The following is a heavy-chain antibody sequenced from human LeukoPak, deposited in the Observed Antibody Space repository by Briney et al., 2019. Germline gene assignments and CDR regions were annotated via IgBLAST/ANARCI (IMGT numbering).Heavy chain of an antibody. D-gene: IGHD3-22*01. CDR2: IYYSGST. V-gene: IGHV4-59*01. J-gene: IGHJ4*02. CDR1: GGSISSYY. Sequence: SETLSLTCTATGGSISSYYWSWIRQPPGKGLEWIGYIYYSGSTNYNPSLKSRVTISVDTSKNQFSLKLSSVTAADTAVYYCARGRGYYYLDWGQGTLVTVSS. CDR3: ARGRGYYYLD.